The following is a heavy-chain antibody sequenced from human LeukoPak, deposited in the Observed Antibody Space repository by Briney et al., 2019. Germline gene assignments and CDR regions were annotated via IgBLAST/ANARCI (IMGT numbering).Heavy chain of an antibody. Sequence: GGSLRLSCAASGFTFSSYAMHWVRQAPGKGLEWVAVISYDGSNKYYADSVKGRFTISRDSSKNTLYLQMNSLRAEDTAVYYCARDQGYCSSTSCYPSNWFDPWGQGTLVTVSS. CDR3: ARDQGYCSSTSCYPSNWFDP. D-gene: IGHD2-2*01. CDR2: ISYDGSNK. V-gene: IGHV3-30-3*01. CDR1: GFTFSSYA. J-gene: IGHJ5*02.